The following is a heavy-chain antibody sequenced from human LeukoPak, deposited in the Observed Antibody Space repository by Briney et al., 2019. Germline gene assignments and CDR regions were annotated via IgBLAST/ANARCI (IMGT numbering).Heavy chain of an antibody. CDR1: GGSISSYY. J-gene: IGHJ4*02. D-gene: IGHD6-19*01. Sequence: SETLSLTCTVSGGSISSYYWSWIRQPPGKGLEWIGYIYYSGSTNYNPSLKSRVTMSVDTSKNQFSLKLSSVTAADTAVYYCAREYTLYRSGWFLDYWGQGTVVAVSS. CDR2: IYYSGST. V-gene: IGHV4-59*12. CDR3: AREYTLYRSGWFLDY.